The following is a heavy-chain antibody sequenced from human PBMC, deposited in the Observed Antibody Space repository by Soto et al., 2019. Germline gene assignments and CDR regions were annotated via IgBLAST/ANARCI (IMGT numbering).Heavy chain of an antibody. V-gene: IGHV1-18*01. J-gene: IGHJ4*02. Sequence: ASVKVSCKASGYTFTSYGISWVRQAPGQGLEWMGWISAYNGNTNYAQKLQGRVTMTTDTSTNTAYMELRSLRSDDTAVYYCARGDDSSGQGFWGYWGQGTLVTVSS. D-gene: IGHD3-22*01. CDR1: GYTFTSYG. CDR2: ISAYNGNT. CDR3: ARGDDSSGQGFWGY.